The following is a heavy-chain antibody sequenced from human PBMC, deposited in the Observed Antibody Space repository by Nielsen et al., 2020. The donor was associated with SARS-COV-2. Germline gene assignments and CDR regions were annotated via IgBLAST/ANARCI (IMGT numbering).Heavy chain of an antibody. Sequence: SETLSLTCTVSGDSIRNGGYYWTWIRQLPGKGLEWIGYIYYSGSTNYNPSLKSRVTISVDTSKNQFSLKLSSVTAADTAVYYCARGIAVAGHIFRPFRSGPFDYWGQGTLVTVSS. J-gene: IGHJ4*02. CDR2: IYYSGST. D-gene: IGHD6-19*01. CDR3: ARGIAVAGHIFRPFRSGPFDY. V-gene: IGHV4-61*08. CDR1: GDSIRNGGYY.